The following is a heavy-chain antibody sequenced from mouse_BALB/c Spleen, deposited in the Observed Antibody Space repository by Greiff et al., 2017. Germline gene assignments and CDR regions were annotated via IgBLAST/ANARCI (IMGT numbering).Heavy chain of an antibody. D-gene: IGHD1-1*01. CDR1: GFSLTDYG. CDR3: AKHKDYYGSSPFDV. CDR2: IWGGGST. J-gene: IGHJ1*01. V-gene: IGHV2-6-5*01. Sequence: VMLVESGPGLVAPSQSLSITCTVSGFSLTDYGVSWVRQPPGKGLEWLGVIWGGGSTYYNSALKSRLSISKDNSKSQVFLQMNSLQTDDTAMYYCAKHKDYYGSSPFDVWGAGTTVTVSS.